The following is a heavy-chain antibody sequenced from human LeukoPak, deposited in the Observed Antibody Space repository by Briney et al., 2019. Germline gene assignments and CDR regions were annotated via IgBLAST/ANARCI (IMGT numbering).Heavy chain of an antibody. CDR2: VYYTGFT. V-gene: IGHV4-59*08. D-gene: IGHD5-24*01. CDR3: ARRGDMATVDY. J-gene: IGHJ4*02. CDR1: GVSISRYY. Sequence: PSETLSLTCTVSGVSISRYYWTWIRQTPEKGLEWIAYVYYTGFTNYNPSLESRLSISVDASKNQFSLHLRSVAAADTAIYYCARRGDMATVDYWGPGTLVTVSS.